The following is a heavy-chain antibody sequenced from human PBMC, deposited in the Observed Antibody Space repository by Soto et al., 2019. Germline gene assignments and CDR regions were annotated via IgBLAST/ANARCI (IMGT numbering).Heavy chain of an antibody. CDR1: EFTFKTFS. CDR2: ISSRGAST. D-gene: IGHD1-26*01. V-gene: IGHV3-48*02. J-gene: IGHJ4*02. Sequence: PGGSLRLSCTASEFTFKTFSMNWVRQAPGKGLEWVSYISSRGASTYYADSVKGRLFISRDNAKNSLFLQMNSLRDDDTAVYYCARSKYSGNYSPIDYWGQGALVTVSS. CDR3: ARSKYSGNYSPIDY.